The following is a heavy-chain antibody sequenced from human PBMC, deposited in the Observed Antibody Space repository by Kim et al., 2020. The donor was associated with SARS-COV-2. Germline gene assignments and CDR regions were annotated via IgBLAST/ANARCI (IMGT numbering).Heavy chain of an antibody. CDR3: ARGIGAVAGTINDY. Sequence: SETLSLTCAVYGGSFSGYYWSWIRQPPGKGLEWIGEINHSGSTNYNPSLKSRVTISVDTSKNQFSLKLSSVTAADTAVYYCARGIGAVAGTINDYWGQGTLVTVSS. V-gene: IGHV4-34*01. J-gene: IGHJ4*02. CDR2: INHSGST. D-gene: IGHD6-19*01. CDR1: GGSFSGYY.